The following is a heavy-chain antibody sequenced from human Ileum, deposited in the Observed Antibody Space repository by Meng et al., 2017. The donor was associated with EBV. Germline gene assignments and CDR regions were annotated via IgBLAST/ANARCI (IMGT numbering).Heavy chain of an antibody. CDR3: AKGRAGNWFDP. CDR2: ISGGADST. CDR1: GFIFNNYA. V-gene: IGHV3-23*04. J-gene: IGHJ5*02. Sequence: VHLVGSGGGFVQPGGSLRLSCAASGFIFNNYAMSWVRQTPGKGLEWVSAISGGADSTYYVHSVEGRFTISRDNSKNTLYLQMNSLRAEDSAVYYCAKGRAGNWFDPWGQGTLVTVSS.